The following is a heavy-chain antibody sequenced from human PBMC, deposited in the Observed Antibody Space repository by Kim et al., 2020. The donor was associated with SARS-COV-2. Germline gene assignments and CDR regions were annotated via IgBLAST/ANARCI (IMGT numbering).Heavy chain of an antibody. Sequence: SETLSLTCTVSGGSISSGGYYWSWIRQHPGKGLEWIGYIYYSGSTYYNPSLKSRVTISVDTSKNQFSLKLSSVTAADTAVYYCARGGSTTIFGVVILGGAFDPWGQGTLVTVSS. D-gene: IGHD3-3*01. V-gene: IGHV4-31*03. J-gene: IGHJ5*02. CDR3: ARGGSTTIFGVVILGGAFDP. CDR1: GGSISSGGYY. CDR2: IYYSGST.